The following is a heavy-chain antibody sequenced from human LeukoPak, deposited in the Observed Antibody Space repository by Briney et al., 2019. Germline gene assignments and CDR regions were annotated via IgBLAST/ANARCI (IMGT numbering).Heavy chain of an antibody. V-gene: IGHV1-24*01. D-gene: IGHD3-22*01. Sequence: ASVKVSCTVSGYTLTELSMHWVRQAPGKGLEWMGGFDPEDGETIYAQKFQGRVTMTEDTSTDTAYMELSSLRSEDTAVYYCATDGPYYYDSSGYLFDYWGQGTLVTVSS. CDR2: FDPEDGET. CDR1: GYTLTELS. J-gene: IGHJ4*02. CDR3: ATDGPYYYDSSGYLFDY.